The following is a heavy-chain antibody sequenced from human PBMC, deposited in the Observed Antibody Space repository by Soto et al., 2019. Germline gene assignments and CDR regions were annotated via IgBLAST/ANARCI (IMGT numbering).Heavy chain of an antibody. CDR1: GFSLSSYW. CDR3: ARLSTSAGRRDLAC. V-gene: IGHV3-7*01. J-gene: IGHJ4*02. CDR2: MKQDGSES. Sequence: EVQLVESGGGLVQPGGSLRLSCAAYGFSLSSYWMSWVRQAPGKGLEWVANMKQDGSESDYVGSVKGRFTFTRDNAKNSLYLQMNSLRAEDTAVYYCARLSTSAGRRDLACWGQGTLVTVSS.